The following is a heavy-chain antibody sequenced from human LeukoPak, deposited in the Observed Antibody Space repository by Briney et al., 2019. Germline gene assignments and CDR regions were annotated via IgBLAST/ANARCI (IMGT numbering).Heavy chain of an antibody. CDR1: GFTFSSYA. D-gene: IGHD6-13*01. Sequence: GGSLRLSCAASGFTFSSYAMSWVRQAPGKGLEWVGRIKSKTDGGTTDYAAPVKGRFTISRDDSKNTLYLQMNSLKTEDTAVYYCTIESSSWYERYFDYWGQGTLVTVSS. CDR3: TIESSSWYERYFDY. CDR2: IKSKTDGGTT. J-gene: IGHJ4*02. V-gene: IGHV3-15*01.